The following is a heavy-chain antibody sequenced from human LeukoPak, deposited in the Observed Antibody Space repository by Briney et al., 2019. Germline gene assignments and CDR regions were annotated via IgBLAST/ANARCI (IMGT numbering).Heavy chain of an antibody. CDR2: IRYDGSNK. J-gene: IGHJ4*02. Sequence: GGSLRLSCAASGFTFSSYGMHWVRQAPGKGLEWVAFIRYDGSNKYSDSVKGRFTISRDNSKNTLYLQMNSLRAEDTAVYYCASYDSSGYYYFDYWGQGTLVTVSS. CDR3: ASYDSSGYYYFDY. D-gene: IGHD3-22*01. CDR1: GFTFSSYG. V-gene: IGHV3-30*02.